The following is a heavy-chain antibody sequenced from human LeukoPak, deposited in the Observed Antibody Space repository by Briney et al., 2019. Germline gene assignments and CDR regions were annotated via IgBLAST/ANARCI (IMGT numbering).Heavy chain of an antibody. Sequence: ASVKVSCKASGYTFTTYDIRWVRQAAGQGVEWMGWLNPKSGDAGYADKFQSRVAITRDTSINTAYLELSALTSDDTAVYYCARGPFGNCGGGPCHFRDIDNWYDPWGQGTLVTVSS. J-gene: IGHJ5*02. CDR1: GYTFTTYD. CDR3: ARGPFGNCGGGPCHFRDIDNWYDP. D-gene: IGHD2-21*01. CDR2: LNPKSGDA. V-gene: IGHV1-8*03.